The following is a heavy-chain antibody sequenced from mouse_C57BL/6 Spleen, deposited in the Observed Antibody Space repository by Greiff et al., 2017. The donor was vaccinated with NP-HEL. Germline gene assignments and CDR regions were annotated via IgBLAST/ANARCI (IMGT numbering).Heavy chain of an antibody. Sequence: EVKLVESGGGLVQPKGSLKLSCAASGFSFNTYAMNWVRQAPGKGLEWVASIRSKSNNYATNYADSVKARFTISRYDSESLLYLQMNNFKTEDTSMYYWVEYSSSYVGMDYWGQGTSVTVSS. CDR2: IRSKSNNYAT. CDR1: GFSFNTYA. CDR3: VEYSSSYVGMDY. D-gene: IGHD3-1*01. J-gene: IGHJ4*01. V-gene: IGHV10-1*01.